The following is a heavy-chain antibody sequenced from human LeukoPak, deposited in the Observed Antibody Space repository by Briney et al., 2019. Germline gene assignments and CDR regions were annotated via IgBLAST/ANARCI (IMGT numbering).Heavy chain of an antibody. CDR3: ARERQQLPQDY. CDR1: GGTFSSYA. V-gene: IGHV1-69*04. D-gene: IGHD6-13*01. J-gene: IGHJ4*02. Sequence: SVKVSCKASGGTFSSYAISWVRQAPGQGLEWMGRIISILGIANYAQTFQGRVTITADKSTSTAYMELRSLRADDTAVYYCARERQQLPQDYWGQGTLVTVSS. CDR2: IISILGIA.